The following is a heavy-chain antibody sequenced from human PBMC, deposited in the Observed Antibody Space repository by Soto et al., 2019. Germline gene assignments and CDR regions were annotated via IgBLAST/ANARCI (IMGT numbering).Heavy chain of an antibody. D-gene: IGHD3-3*01. V-gene: IGHV3-30-3*01. CDR1: GFTISSYA. CDR2: ISYDGSNK. J-gene: IGHJ6*02. CDR3: ARGYDFWSGYYYPYGMDV. Sequence: GGSLRLSCAASGFTISSYAMHWVRQAQGKGLERVAVISYDGSNKNRADTVKGRFTISRDNSKNTLYLQMNSLRAEDTAVYYCARGYDFWSGYYYPYGMDVWGQGTTGTVSS.